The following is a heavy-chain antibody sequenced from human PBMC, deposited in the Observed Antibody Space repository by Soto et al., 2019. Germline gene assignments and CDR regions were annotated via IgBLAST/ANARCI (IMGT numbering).Heavy chain of an antibody. J-gene: IGHJ6*02. CDR2: IFSDNER. Sequence: QVTLKESGPVLVKPTETLTLTCTVSGFSLTTGRMGVSWIRQSPGKALEWLAHIFSDNERSYSTSLQGRLTISKDSSGSQVVLSRTNMDPVDSGTYSCVRVNADSYQFYYGMDVWGQGTTVTVSS. CDR3: VRVNADSYQFYYGMDV. V-gene: IGHV2-26*01. D-gene: IGHD4-17*01. CDR1: GFSLTTGRMG.